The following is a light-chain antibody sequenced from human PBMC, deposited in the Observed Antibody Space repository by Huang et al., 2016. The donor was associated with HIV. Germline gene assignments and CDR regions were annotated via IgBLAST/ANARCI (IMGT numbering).Light chain of an antibody. CDR2: GAS. J-gene: IGKJ4*01. V-gene: IGKV3-15*01. Sequence: EIVMTQSPATLSVSPGERATLSCRASQSVSSNLAWYQQKPGQAPRLLIYGASTRATGIPARFSGRGSGTECTLTISSLQSEDFAVYYCQQYNNWPPLTFGGGTKVEIK. CDR3: QQYNNWPPLT. CDR1: QSVSSN.